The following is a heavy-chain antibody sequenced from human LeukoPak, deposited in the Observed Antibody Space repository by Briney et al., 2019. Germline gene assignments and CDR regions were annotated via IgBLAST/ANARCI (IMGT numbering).Heavy chain of an antibody. CDR1: GFNFSSYA. V-gene: IGHV3-23*01. D-gene: IGHD3-3*01. CDR2: ISGSGGST. Sequence: GGSLRLSCAASGFNFSSYAMSWVRQAPGKGLEWVSAISGSGGSTYYADSVKGRFTISRDNSKNTLYLQMNSLRAEDTAVYYCAKDYGTYYDFWSGPTPTYYFDYWGQGTLVTVSS. CDR3: AKDYGTYYDFWSGPTPTYYFDY. J-gene: IGHJ4*02.